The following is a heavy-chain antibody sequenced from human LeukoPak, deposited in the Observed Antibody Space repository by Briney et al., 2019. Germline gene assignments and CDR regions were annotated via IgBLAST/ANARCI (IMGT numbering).Heavy chain of an antibody. V-gene: IGHV4-59*01. CDR1: GDSISTYH. D-gene: IGHD5-18*01. CDR3: ARDKRHSYGHYFDP. J-gene: IGHJ4*02. Sequence: PSETLSLTCTVSGDSISTYHWNWIRQPPGKGLEWIGYMQSTGNSNYNPSLKNRVNIFVDMSKNHFLLNLRSVAAADTAVYYWARDKRHSYGHYFDPWGQGMLVTVSS. CDR2: MQSTGNS.